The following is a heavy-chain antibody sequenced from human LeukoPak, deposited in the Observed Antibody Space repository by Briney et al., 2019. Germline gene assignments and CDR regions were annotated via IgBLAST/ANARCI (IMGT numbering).Heavy chain of an antibody. V-gene: IGHV3-30*02. D-gene: IGHD3-9*01. CDR1: GFSFSSYG. J-gene: IGHJ4*02. Sequence: GGSLRLSCAASGFSFSSYGMYWVRQAPGKELEWVAFIRHDGSIKLYADSVKGRFTISRDNSKNTLYVQMNSLRAEDTAVYYCAKDSLTDIDYWGQGTLVTVSS. CDR3: AKDSLTDIDY. CDR2: IRHDGSIK.